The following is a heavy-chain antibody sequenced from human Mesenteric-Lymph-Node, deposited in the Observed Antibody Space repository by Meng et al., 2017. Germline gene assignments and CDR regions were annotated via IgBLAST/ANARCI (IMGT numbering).Heavy chain of an antibody. CDR1: GGTISSYA. J-gene: IGHJ4*02. CDR3: AREAYGWGTCALDY. CDR2: TIAMFGTA. Sequence: QVQLVQSGAEVKRPGASVKVSCKASGGTISSYAISWVRQAPGQGLEWMGGTIAMFGTANYAQKFQGRVTITRDTSARTAYMELSSLRSEDTAVYYCAREAYGWGTCALDYWGQGTLVTVSS. V-gene: IGHV1-69*05. D-gene: IGHD3-10*01.